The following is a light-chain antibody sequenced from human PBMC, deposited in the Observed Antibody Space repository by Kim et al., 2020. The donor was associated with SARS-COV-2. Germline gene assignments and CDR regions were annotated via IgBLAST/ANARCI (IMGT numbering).Light chain of an antibody. CDR3: QQYGSSLMT. CDR1: QSITTNF. J-gene: IGKJ4*01. Sequence: PGDRATPPCRASQSITTNFLAWYQQKPGQAPRRLIYGASSRATGISDRFSGSGSGTDFTLTISRLEPEDAAGYYCQQYGSSLMTFGGGTKVDIK. V-gene: IGKV3-20*01. CDR2: GAS.